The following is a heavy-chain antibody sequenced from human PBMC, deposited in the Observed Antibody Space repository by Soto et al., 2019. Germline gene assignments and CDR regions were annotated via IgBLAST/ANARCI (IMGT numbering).Heavy chain of an antibody. J-gene: IGHJ4*02. V-gene: IGHV3-23*01. CDR1: GCTFSNYA. D-gene: IGHD6-25*01. Sequence: EVQLLESGGGLVQPGRSLRLSCAASGCTFSNYAMSWVRQAPGQGLDWVSAISGRGGTTYYADSVNGRFNISRDNSKNTLLLQMNSLGAEDAAVYYCAKFFVETGSNSGWPWSFHYWGQGTLVTVSS. CDR2: ISGRGGTT. CDR3: AKFFVETGSNSGWPWSFHY.